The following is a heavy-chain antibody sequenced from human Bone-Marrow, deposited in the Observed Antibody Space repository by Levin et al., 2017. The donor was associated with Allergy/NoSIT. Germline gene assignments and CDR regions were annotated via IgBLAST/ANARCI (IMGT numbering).Heavy chain of an antibody. CDR3: ARAHCRDDKCPEPGF. D-gene: IGHD3-22*01. CDR1: QYNFTKYL. Sequence: GASVKVSCTASQYNFTKYLMHWVRQAPGQGLEWMGIINCGSGATSYAQKFRGRMLLTRETSTSTVYMQLTSLTSGDTALYYCARAHCRDDKCPEPGFWGQGSLVTVSS. J-gene: IGHJ4*02. CDR2: INCGSGAT. V-gene: IGHV1-46*03.